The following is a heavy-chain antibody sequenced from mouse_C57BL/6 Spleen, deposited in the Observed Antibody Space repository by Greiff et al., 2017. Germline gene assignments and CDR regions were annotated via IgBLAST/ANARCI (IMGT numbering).Heavy chain of an antibody. V-gene: IGHV1-20*01. D-gene: IGHD1-1*01. CDR1: GYSFTDYF. Sequence: VQLQQSGPELVKPGASVKISCKASGYSFTDYFMNWVMQSHGKSLEWIGRINPDNGDTYYNQKFKGKATLTVDKSSSTAHLELRSLTSEDSAVYYCASYYYDYGDWYFDVWGTGTTVTVSS. CDR3: ASYYYDYGDWYFDV. J-gene: IGHJ1*03. CDR2: INPDNGDT.